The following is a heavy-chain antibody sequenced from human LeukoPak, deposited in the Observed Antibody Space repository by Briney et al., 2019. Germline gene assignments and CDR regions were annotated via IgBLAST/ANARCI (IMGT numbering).Heavy chain of an antibody. Sequence: GSLRLSCAASGFTFSSYSMNWVRQAPGKGLEGVSSISSSSSYIYYADSVKGRFTISRDNAKNSLYLQMNSLRAEDTAVYYCARDSGAPPYYYMDVWGKGTTVTVSS. J-gene: IGHJ6*03. CDR3: ARDSGAPPYYYMDV. D-gene: IGHD7-27*01. CDR1: GFTFSSYS. CDR2: ISSSSSYI. V-gene: IGHV3-21*01.